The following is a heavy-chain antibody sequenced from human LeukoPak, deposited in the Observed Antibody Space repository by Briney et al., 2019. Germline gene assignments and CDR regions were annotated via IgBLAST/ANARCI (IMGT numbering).Heavy chain of an antibody. CDR2: IYYSGST. J-gene: IGHJ3*02. CDR3: ARHRVGATRDLDAFDI. V-gene: IGHV4-39*01. Sequence: SETLSLTCTVSGGSISSSSYYWGWIRQPPGKGLEWIGSIYYSGSTYHNPSLKSRVTISVDTSKNQFSLKLSSVTAADTAVYYCARHRVGATRDLDAFDIWGQGTMVTVSS. D-gene: IGHD1-26*01. CDR1: GGSISSSSYY.